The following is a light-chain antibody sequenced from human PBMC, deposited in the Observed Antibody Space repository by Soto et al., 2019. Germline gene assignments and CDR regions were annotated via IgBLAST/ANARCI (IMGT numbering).Light chain of an antibody. V-gene: IGKV1-39*01. CDR3: QHSLRAFT. CDR2: GVS. CDR1: QSISKY. J-gene: IGKJ4*01. Sequence: QMTQSPSSLSASVGDRVTITCRASQSISKYLNWYQHKPGKAPNFLIYGVSTLQSGVPSRFSGSGSDTNFTLTTSSLQPEDFATYDGQHSLRAFTFGSGTKVE.